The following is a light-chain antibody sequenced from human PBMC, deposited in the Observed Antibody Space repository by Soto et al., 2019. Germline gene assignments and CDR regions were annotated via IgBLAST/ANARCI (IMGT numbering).Light chain of an antibody. CDR3: QSYDRSLEVV. CDR2: GNS. Sequence: QSVLTQPPSVSGAPGQRVTISCTGSSSNIGAGYDVHWYQQLPGTAPKLLIYGNSNRPSGVPDRFSGSKSGTSASLAITGLQAEAEADYYCQSYDRSLEVVFGGGTKLTVL. J-gene: IGLJ2*01. V-gene: IGLV1-40*01. CDR1: SSNIGAGYD.